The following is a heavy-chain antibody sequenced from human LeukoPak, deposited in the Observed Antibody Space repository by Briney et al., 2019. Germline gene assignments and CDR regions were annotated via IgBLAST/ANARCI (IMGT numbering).Heavy chain of an antibody. Sequence: GGSLRLSCAASGFTVSSNYMSWVRQAPGKGLEWVAVISYDGSNKYYADSVKGRFTISRDNSKNTLYLQMNSLRAEDTAVYYCAKSSVAGPRTYFDYWGQGTLVTVSS. J-gene: IGHJ4*02. CDR3: AKSSVAGPRTYFDY. D-gene: IGHD6-19*01. CDR2: ISYDGSNK. CDR1: GFTVSSNY. V-gene: IGHV3-30*18.